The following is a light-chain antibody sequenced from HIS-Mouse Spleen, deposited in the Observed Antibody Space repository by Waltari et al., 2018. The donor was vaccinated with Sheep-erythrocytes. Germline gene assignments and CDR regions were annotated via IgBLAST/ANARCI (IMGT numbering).Light chain of an antibody. CDR1: SRDVGGYNY. CDR2: DVS. CDR3: CSYAGSYNHV. V-gene: IGLV2-11*01. J-gene: IGLJ1*01. Sequence: QSALTQPRSVSRSPGPSVTISCTGTSRDVGGYNYVSWYQQHPGKAPKLMIYDVSKRPSGVPDRFSGSKSGNTASLTISGLQAEDEADYYCCSYAGSYNHVFATGTKVTVL.